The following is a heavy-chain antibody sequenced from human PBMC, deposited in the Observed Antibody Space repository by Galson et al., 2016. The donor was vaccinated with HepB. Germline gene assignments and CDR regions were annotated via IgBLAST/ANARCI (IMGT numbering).Heavy chain of an antibody. V-gene: IGHV3-23*01. CDR2: LSGSGGST. CDR3: ARDPSWYTSGWYDF. Sequence: SLRLSCAASGFTFSSHAMSWVRQAPGRGLEWASCLSGSGGSTYYADSVKGRFTISRDNSKNTLYLQMNSLRAEDTAIYYCARDPSWYTSGWYDFWGQGTLVTVSS. D-gene: IGHD6-19*01. CDR1: GFTFSSHA. J-gene: IGHJ5*01.